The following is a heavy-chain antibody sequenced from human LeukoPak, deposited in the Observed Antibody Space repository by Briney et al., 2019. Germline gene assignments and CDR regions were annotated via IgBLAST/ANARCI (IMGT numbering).Heavy chain of an antibody. CDR1: GGSFSGYY. Sequence: PETLSLTCAVYGGSFSGYYWSWIRQPPGKGLEWIGEINHGGSTNYNPSLKSRVTISVDTSKNHFSLRLRSVTAADTAVYYCARCVSLYSSRSPFDYWGQGTLVTVSS. D-gene: IGHD6-13*01. V-gene: IGHV4-34*01. CDR2: INHGGST. CDR3: ARCVSLYSSRSPFDY. J-gene: IGHJ4*02.